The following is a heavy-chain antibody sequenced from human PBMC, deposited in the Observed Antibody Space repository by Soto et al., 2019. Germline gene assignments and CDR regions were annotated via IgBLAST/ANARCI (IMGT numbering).Heavy chain of an antibody. CDR2: ISSSGGTT. Sequence: VGSLRLSCAASGFSFSSYAMSWVRQAPGKGLEWVSSISSSGGTTYYADSVKGRITTSRDNSKNTLYQQMNSPRAEDTAVYYCAKDQPFSSGYYFDYWGQGTLVTVSS. J-gene: IGHJ4*02. D-gene: IGHD6-13*01. CDR3: AKDQPFSSGYYFDY. CDR1: GFSFSSYA. V-gene: IGHV3-23*01.